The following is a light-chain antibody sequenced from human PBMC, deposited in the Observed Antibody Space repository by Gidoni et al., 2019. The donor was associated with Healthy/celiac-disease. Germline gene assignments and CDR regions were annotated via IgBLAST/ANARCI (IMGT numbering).Light chain of an antibody. CDR1: SSNIGAGYD. J-gene: IGLJ3*02. CDR2: GNS. CDR3: QSYDSSLSGWV. Sequence: QSVLSQPPSVSAAPAQRVTLSCTGSSSNIGAGYDVHWYQQLPGTAPKLLIYGNSNRPSVVPDRFSGSKSGTSASLAITGLQAEDEADYYCQSYDSSLSGWVFGGGTKLTVL. V-gene: IGLV1-40*01.